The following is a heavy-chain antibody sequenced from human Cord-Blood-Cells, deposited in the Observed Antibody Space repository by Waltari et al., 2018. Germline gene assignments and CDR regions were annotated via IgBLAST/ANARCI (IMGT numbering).Heavy chain of an antibody. CDR3: AMENYYYYGMDV. J-gene: IGHJ6*02. CDR2: IIPIFGTA. CDR1: GGTFSSYA. Sequence: QVQLVQSGAEVRKPGSSVKVSCKASGGTFSSYATSWLRQAPGQGLEWMGGIIPIFGTANYAQKFQGRVTITADESTSTAYMELSSLRSEDTAVYYCAMENYYYYGMDVWGQGTTVTVSS. V-gene: IGHV1-69*01. D-gene: IGHD3-3*01.